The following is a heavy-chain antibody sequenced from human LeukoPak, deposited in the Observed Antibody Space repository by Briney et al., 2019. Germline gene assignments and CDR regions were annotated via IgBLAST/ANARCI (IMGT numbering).Heavy chain of an antibody. J-gene: IGHJ6*02. Sequence: ASVKVSCKASGGTFSSYAISWVRQAPGQGLEWKGRIIPILGIANYAQKFQGRVTITADKSTSTAYMELSSLRSEDTAVYYCARDGGSPDYGMDVWGQGTTVTVSS. CDR1: GGTFSSYA. V-gene: IGHV1-69*04. CDR2: IIPILGIA. D-gene: IGHD3-10*01. CDR3: ARDGGSPDYGMDV.